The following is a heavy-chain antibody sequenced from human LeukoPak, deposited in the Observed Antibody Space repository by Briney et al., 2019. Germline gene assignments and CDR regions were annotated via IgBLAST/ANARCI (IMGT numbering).Heavy chain of an antibody. CDR3: AAGGDYYYHMDV. CDR1: GFTFSSYS. V-gene: IGHV3-48*01. Sequence: GGSLRLSCAASGFTFSSYSMNWVRQAPGKGLEWVSYISSSSSTIYYADSVKGRFTISRDNAKNSLYLQMNILRAEDTAVYHCAAGGDYYYHMDVWGKGTTVTVSS. CDR2: ISSSSSTI. D-gene: IGHD3-10*01. J-gene: IGHJ6*03.